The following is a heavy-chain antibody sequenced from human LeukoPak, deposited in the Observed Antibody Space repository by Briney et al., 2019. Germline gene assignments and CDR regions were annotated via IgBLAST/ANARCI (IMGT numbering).Heavy chain of an antibody. Sequence: SQTLSLTCTVSGVSIDGGDYYWSWIRQPPGKGLEWIGFIYYRGGTSYNPSLDSRLFISVDTSKSQFSLKLISVTAADTAVYYCARGSAFDIWGQGTMVTVSS. CDR1: GVSIDGGDYY. CDR3: ARGSAFDI. J-gene: IGHJ3*02. CDR2: IYYRGGT. V-gene: IGHV4-30-4*01.